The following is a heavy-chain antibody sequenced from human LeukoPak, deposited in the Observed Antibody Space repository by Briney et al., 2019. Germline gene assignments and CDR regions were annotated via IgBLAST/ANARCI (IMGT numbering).Heavy chain of an antibody. D-gene: IGHD2-2*01. CDR3: ARDVEGSSWSWFDP. CDR2: IIPSFGTP. J-gene: IGHJ5*02. Sequence: GASVKVSCKASGGTFSSYVISWVRQAPGHGLEWMGRIIPSFGTPTYAQKFQGRVTITADKSSTTAYMELSNLRFDDTAVYYCARDVEGSSWSWFDPWGQGTLITVSS. V-gene: IGHV1-69*06. CDR1: GGTFSSYV.